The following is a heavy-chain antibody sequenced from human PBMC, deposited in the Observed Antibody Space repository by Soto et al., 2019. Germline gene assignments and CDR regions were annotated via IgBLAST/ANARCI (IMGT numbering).Heavy chain of an antibody. CDR1: VGSISSFY. Sequence: SETLSLTCTVSVGSISSFYWSWIRQPPGKGLEWIGYISYSGNTNYNPSLKSRVSISVDTSKNQLSLKLTSVTAADTAVYYCARAPMVPSRSYFDSWGQGTTVTVSS. J-gene: IGHJ4*02. D-gene: IGHD2-8*01. V-gene: IGHV4-59*01. CDR2: ISYSGNT. CDR3: ARAPMVPSRSYFDS.